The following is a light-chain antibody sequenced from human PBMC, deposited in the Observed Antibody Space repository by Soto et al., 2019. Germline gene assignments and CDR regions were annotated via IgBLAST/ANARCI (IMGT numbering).Light chain of an antibody. J-gene: IGKJ5*01. CDR2: KTS. Sequence: DIQMTQSPSTLSASLGDRVTITCRASQSISTWLAWYQQKPGKAPKLLIYKTSTLESGVPSRFSGSGSGTEFTLTISSLQPDDFATYYCQHYNSYSTFGQGTRLEIK. V-gene: IGKV1-5*03. CDR1: QSISTW. CDR3: QHYNSYST.